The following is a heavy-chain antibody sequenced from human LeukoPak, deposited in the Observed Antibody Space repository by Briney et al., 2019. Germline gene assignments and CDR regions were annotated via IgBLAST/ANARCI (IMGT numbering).Heavy chain of an antibody. Sequence: ASVKVSCKASGYTFTGYAMNWVRQAPGQGLEWMGWINTNTGSPTYAQGFTGRFVFSLDTSVSTAYLQISSLKAEDTAVYYCARVSSGYYSDYWGQGTLVTVSS. D-gene: IGHD3-22*01. V-gene: IGHV7-4-1*02. CDR2: INTNTGSP. CDR3: ARVSSGYYSDY. J-gene: IGHJ4*02. CDR1: GYTFTGYA.